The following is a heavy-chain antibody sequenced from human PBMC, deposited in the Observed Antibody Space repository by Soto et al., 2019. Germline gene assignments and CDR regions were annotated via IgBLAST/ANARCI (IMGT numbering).Heavy chain of an antibody. CDR2: INHSGST. CDR3: ARGYSGYCSSTSCHYYYYYYMDV. J-gene: IGHJ6*03. CDR1: GGSFSGYY. D-gene: IGHD2-2*03. Sequence: TLSLTCAVYGGSFSGYYWSWIRQPPGKGLEWIGEINHSGSTNYNPSLKSRVTISVDTSKNQFSLKLSSVTAADTAVYYCARGYSGYCSSTSCHYYYYYYMDVWGKGTTVTVSS. V-gene: IGHV4-34*01.